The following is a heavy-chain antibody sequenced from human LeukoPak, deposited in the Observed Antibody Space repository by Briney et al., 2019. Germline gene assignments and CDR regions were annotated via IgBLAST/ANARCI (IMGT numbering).Heavy chain of an antibody. CDR2: MSGSGGVT. CDR1: GFTFSNYA. D-gene: IGHD3-10*01. CDR3: ARDIQDYGSGNY. J-gene: IGHJ4*02. V-gene: IGHV3-23*01. Sequence: GGSLRLSCAASGFTFSNYAMSWVRQAPGKGLEWVSGMSGSGGVTYYADSVKGRFTISRDNSMKTLYLQMNSLRAEDTAVYYCARDIQDYGSGNYWGQGTLVTVSS.